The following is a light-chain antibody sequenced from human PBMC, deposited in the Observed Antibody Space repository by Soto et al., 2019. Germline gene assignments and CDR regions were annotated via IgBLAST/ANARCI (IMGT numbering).Light chain of an antibody. CDR3: QHYGGSAWT. CDR2: GAS. Sequence: EIVLTQSPGTLSLSPGERATLSCRASQSVSSSYLAWHQQKPGQAPSLLIYGASNRATGIPDRFSGSGSGTDLTLTISRLEPEDLALYYCQHYGGSAWTFGQGTKVEIK. J-gene: IGKJ1*01. V-gene: IGKV3-20*01. CDR1: QSVSSSY.